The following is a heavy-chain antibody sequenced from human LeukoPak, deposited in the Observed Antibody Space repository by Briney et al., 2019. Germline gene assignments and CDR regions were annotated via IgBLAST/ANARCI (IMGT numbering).Heavy chain of an antibody. Sequence: ASVKVSCKASGYTFTGYYMHWVRQAPGQGLEGMGWINPNSGGTNYAPKFQGRVTMTRDTSISTAYMELSRLTSDDTAVYYCATLAAVAGPFWGQGTLVTVSS. CDR2: INPNSGGT. V-gene: IGHV1-2*02. D-gene: IGHD6-19*01. CDR3: ATLAAVAGPF. CDR1: GYTFTGYY. J-gene: IGHJ4*02.